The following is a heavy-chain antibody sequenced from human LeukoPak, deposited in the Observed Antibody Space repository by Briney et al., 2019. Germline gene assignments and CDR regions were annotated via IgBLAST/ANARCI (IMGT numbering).Heavy chain of an antibody. V-gene: IGHV4-34*01. J-gene: IGHJ4*02. CDR2: INHSGST. CDR3: ARDSFYYYGSGSYYGFDY. CDR1: GGSISSYY. Sequence: PSETLSLTCTVSGGSISSYYWSWIRQPPGKGLEWIGEINHSGSTNYNPSLKSRVTISVDTSKNQFSLKLSSVTAADTAVYYCARDSFYYYGSGSYYGFDYWGQGTLVTVSS. D-gene: IGHD3-10*01.